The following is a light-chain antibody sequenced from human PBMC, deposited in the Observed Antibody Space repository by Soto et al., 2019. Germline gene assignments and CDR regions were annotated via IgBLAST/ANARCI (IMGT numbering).Light chain of an antibody. V-gene: IGKV3-20*01. Sequence: EIVLTQSPGTLSSSPGERATLSCRASESVSRGYLAWYQQKPGQAPRLLIYDTSSRASGIPHRFSASGSGTDFTLTISRLEREDFAVYYCQQYDRAPPITFGQGTRLEI. CDR1: ESVSRGY. J-gene: IGKJ5*01. CDR3: QQYDRAPPIT. CDR2: DTS.